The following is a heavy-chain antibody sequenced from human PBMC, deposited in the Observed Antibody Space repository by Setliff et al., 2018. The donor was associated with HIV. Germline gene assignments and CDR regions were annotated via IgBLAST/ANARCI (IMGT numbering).Heavy chain of an antibody. Sequence: GASVKVSCMASGYTFTSYYMHWVRQAPGQGLEWMGIINPSSGSTTYAQKFQGRVTMTRDTSTSTVYMELSSLRSEDTAVYYCARDPAPSSSASYFQHWGQGTPVTVSS. CDR2: INPSSGST. CDR3: ARDPAPSSSASYFQH. J-gene: IGHJ1*01. D-gene: IGHD6-6*01. V-gene: IGHV1-46*01. CDR1: GYTFTSYY.